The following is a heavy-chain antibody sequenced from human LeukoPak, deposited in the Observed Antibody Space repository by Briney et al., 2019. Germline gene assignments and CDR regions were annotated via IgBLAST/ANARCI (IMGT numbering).Heavy chain of an antibody. CDR2: ISGSGGST. Sequence: AGGSLRLSCAASGFTFSSYAMSWVRQAPGKGLEWVSAISGSGGSTYYADSVKGRFTISRDNSKNTPYLQMNSLRAEDTAVYYCAKALYGRDCSSTSCSDYWGQGTLVTVSS. CDR3: AKALYGRDCSSTSCSDY. D-gene: IGHD2-2*01. CDR1: GFTFSSYA. V-gene: IGHV3-23*01. J-gene: IGHJ4*02.